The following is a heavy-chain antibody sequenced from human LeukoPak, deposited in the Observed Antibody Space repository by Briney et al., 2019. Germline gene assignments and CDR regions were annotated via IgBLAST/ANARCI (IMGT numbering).Heavy chain of an antibody. V-gene: IGHV3-72*01. J-gene: IGHJ4*02. Sequence: GGSLRLSCAASGFAITDHHMDWVRQAPGKGMEWVGRSQTTKPNSCTTEYAASVKGRFTISRDDSKNSLYLQLNSLKTEDTAAYYCARVVTTSSGWYHFDNWGQGTLVTVSS. CDR1: GFAITDHH. D-gene: IGHD6-13*01. CDR3: ARVVTTSSGWYHFDN. CDR2: SQTTKPNSCTT.